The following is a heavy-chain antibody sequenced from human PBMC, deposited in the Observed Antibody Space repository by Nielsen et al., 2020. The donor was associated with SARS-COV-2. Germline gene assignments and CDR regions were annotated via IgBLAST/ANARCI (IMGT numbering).Heavy chain of an antibody. J-gene: IGHJ6*02. Sequence: WIRQPPGKGLEWIGSIYYSGSTYYTPSLKSRVTISVDTSKNQFSLKLSSVTAADTAVYYCARSHYYDFWSGYYSSGYYYGMDVWGQGTTVTVSS. V-gene: IGHV4-39*07. CDR2: IYYSGST. CDR3: ARSHYYDFWSGYYSSGYYYGMDV. D-gene: IGHD3-3*01.